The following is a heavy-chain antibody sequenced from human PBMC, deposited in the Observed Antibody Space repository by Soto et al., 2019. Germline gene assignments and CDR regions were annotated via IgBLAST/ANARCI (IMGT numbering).Heavy chain of an antibody. CDR2: ISGSGGST. CDR3: AKVLMVRGVINAFDI. J-gene: IGHJ3*02. Sequence: EVQLLESGGGLVQPGGSLRLSCAASGVTFSSYAMSWVRQAPGKGLEWVSAISGSGGSTYYADSVKGRFTISRDNSKNTLELQMNSLRDEDTAVYYCAKVLMVRGVINAFDIWGQGTMVTVSS. D-gene: IGHD3-10*01. V-gene: IGHV3-23*01. CDR1: GVTFSSYA.